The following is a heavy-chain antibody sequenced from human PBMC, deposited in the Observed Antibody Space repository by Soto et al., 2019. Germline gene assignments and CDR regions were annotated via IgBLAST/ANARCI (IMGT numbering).Heavy chain of an antibody. CDR2: ISGSGGST. CDR1: GFTFSSYA. CDR3: ARDQGRTVTRGDWFDP. D-gene: IGHD6-19*01. Sequence: GGSLRLSCAASGFTFSSYAMSWVRQAPGKGLEWVSAISGSGGSTYYADSVKGRFTISRDNSKNTLYLEMNSLQTEDTAVFYCARDQGRTVTRGDWFDPWGQGTLVTVSS. J-gene: IGHJ5*02. V-gene: IGHV3-23*01.